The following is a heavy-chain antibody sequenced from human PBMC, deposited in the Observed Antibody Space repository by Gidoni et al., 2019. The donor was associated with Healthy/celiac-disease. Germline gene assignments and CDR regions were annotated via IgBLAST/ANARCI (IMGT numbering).Heavy chain of an antibody. CDR1: GDSVSRNSAA. Sequence: HVQLQQSGPGLVKPSQTLSLTCAISGDSVSRNSAAWNWIRQSPSRGLEWLGRTYYRSKLYNDYSVSVKSRITINPDTSKNQFSRQLNSGTPEDTAVYYGARDNSSSWYHYFDYWGQGTLVTVSS. J-gene: IGHJ4*02. D-gene: IGHD6-13*01. CDR2: TYYRSKLYN. CDR3: ARDNSSSWYHYFDY. V-gene: IGHV6-1*01.